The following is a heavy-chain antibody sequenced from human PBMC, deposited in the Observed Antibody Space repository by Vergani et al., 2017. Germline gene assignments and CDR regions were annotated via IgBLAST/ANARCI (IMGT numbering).Heavy chain of an antibody. D-gene: IGHD2-15*01. CDR3: AKERGRYCSGGTCYPEY. CDR2: IRSDESRR. V-gene: IGHV3-30*02. J-gene: IGHJ4*02. CDR1: GFTFTSYG. Sequence: QVQLVESGGGVVQPGGSLRLSCAASGFTFTSYGMHWVRQAPGKGLEWVASIRSDESRRYYGDSMEGPFTISRDNSKKTLYLQMKSLRPEDTAVYYCAKERGRYCSGGTCYPEYWGQGTLVIVSS.